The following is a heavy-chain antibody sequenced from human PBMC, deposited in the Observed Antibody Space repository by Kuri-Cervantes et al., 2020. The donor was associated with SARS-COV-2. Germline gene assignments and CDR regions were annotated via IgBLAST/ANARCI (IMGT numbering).Heavy chain of an antibody. CDR2: ISGYNLKT. V-gene: IGHV1-18*04. CDR3: AKELLWFGDLHGGYFDY. J-gene: IGHJ4*02. CDR1: GYIFTSYG. D-gene: IGHD3-10*01. Sequence: ASVKVSCKASGYIFTSYGISWVRQAPGQGLEWMGWISGYNLKTIYAQKVQDRVTMTVDTSTDTAFMEVRSLRSDDTAVYYCAKELLWFGDLHGGYFDYWGQGTLVTVSS.